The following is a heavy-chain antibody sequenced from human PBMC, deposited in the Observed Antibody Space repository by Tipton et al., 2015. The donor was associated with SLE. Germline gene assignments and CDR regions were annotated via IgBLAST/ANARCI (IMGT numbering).Heavy chain of an antibody. CDR1: GGSISSYY. CDR2: IYYSGST. V-gene: IGHV4-59*12. D-gene: IGHD5-24*01. Sequence: LACTVSGGSISSYYWSWIRQPPGKGLEWIGYIYYSGSTYYNPSLKSRVTISVATSKNQFSLKLSSVTAADTAVYYCARPRGMATINWYFDLWGRGTLVTVSS. CDR3: ARPRGMATINWYFDL. J-gene: IGHJ2*01.